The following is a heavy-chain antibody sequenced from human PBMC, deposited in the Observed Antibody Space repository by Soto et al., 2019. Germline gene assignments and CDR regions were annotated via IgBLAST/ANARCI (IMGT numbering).Heavy chain of an antibody. J-gene: IGHJ6*02. CDR1: GGSFSGYY. D-gene: IGHD2-15*01. CDR2: INHSGST. Sequence: SETLSLTCAVYGGSFSGYYWSWIRQPPGKGLEWIGEINHSGSTNYNPSLKSRVTISVDTSKNQFSLKLSSVTAADTAVYYCARTVLGYCSGGSCSGYYYYGMDVWGQGTTVTV. CDR3: ARTVLGYCSGGSCSGYYYYGMDV. V-gene: IGHV4-34*01.